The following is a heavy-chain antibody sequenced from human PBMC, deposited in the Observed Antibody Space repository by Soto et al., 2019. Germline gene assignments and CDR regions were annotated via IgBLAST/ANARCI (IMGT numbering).Heavy chain of an antibody. D-gene: IGHD3-16*01. J-gene: IGHJ4*02. CDR2: TSYDGNNK. CDR1: GFRFKSFV. CDR3: ARWGTTGGFDL. V-gene: IGHV3-30*19. Sequence: QVQLVESGGGVVQPGTSLRLSCAASGFRFKSFVMHWVRQAPGKGLEWVAFTSYDGNNKDYEDSVKGRFTVSRDNSQNTLHLQMDFLRPEDTALYSCARWGTTGGFDLWGQGTLVSVSS.